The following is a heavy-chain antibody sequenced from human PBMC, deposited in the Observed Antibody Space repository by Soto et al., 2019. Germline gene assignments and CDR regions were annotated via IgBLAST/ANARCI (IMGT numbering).Heavy chain of an antibody. CDR3: ARSLKYYDSSGYYENGMDV. CDR1: GYSFTSYW. V-gene: IGHV5-51*01. CDR2: IYPGDSDT. J-gene: IGHJ6*02. Sequence: PGESLKISCKGSGYSFTSYWIGWVRQMPGKGLEWMGIIYPGDSDTRYSPAFQGQVTIAADKSISTAYLQWSSLKASDTAMYYCARSLKYYDSSGYYENGMDVWGQGTTVTVSS. D-gene: IGHD3-22*01.